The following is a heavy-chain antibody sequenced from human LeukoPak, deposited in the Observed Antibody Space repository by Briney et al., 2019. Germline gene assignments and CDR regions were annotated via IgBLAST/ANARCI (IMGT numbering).Heavy chain of an antibody. CDR1: GYTLTELS. CDR2: FDPEDGET. CDR3: ARCYDSSGSHNNWFDP. Sequence: ASVKVSCKVSGYTLTELSMHWVRQAPGKGLEWMGGFDPEDGETIYAQKFQGRVTMTRDTSISTAYMELSRLRSDDTAVYYCARCYDSSGSHNNWFDPWGQGTLVTVSS. V-gene: IGHV1-24*01. D-gene: IGHD3-22*01. J-gene: IGHJ5*02.